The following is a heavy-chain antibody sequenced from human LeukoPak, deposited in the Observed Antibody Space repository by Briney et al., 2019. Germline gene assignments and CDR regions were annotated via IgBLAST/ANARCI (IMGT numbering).Heavy chain of an antibody. J-gene: IGHJ4*02. CDR1: GFTFSSYG. CDR3: AKSLSFWSGYPGIFDY. D-gene: IGHD3-3*01. Sequence: GGSLRLSCAASGFTFSSYGMHWVRQAPGKGLEWVAVISYDGSNKYYADSVKGRFTISRDNSKNTLYLQMNSLRAEDTAVYYCAKSLSFWSGYPGIFDYWGQGTLVTVSS. CDR2: ISYDGSNK. V-gene: IGHV3-30*18.